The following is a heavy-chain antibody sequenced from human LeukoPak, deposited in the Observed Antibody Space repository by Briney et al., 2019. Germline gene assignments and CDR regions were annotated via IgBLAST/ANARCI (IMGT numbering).Heavy chain of an antibody. D-gene: IGHD3-10*01. CDR2: TSWNSGSI. CDR1: GFTFDDYA. V-gene: IGHV3-9*03. CDR3: AKGGNYYGSGDDAFDI. J-gene: IGHJ3*02. Sequence: GRSLRLSCAASGFTFDDYAMHWVRQAPGKGLEWVSGTSWNSGSIGYADSVKGRFTISRDNAKNSLYLQMNSLRAEDMALYYCAKGGNYYGSGDDAFDIWGQGTMVTVSS.